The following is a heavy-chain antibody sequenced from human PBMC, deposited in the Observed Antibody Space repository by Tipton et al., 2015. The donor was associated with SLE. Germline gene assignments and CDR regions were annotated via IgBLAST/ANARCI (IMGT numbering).Heavy chain of an antibody. V-gene: IGHV3-33*08. CDR3: LRSPNHYYGMDV. J-gene: IGHJ6*02. CDR2: IWYDGSNK. CDR1: GFTFSSYG. Sequence: QVQLVQSGGGVVQPGRSLRLSCAASGFTFSSYGMHWVRQAPGKGLEWVAVIWYDGSNKYYADSVKGRFTISRDNSKNTLYLQMNSLRAEDTAVYYCLRSPNHYYGMDVWGQGTTVTVSS.